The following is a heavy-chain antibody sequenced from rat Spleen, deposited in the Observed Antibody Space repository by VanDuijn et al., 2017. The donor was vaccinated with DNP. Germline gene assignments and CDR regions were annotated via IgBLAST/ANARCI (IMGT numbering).Heavy chain of an antibody. CDR3: AKNPGYYFDS. D-gene: IGHD1-4*01. V-gene: IGHV5-58*01. CDR2: IKTGGGST. CDR1: GFTFSNYW. Sequence: EVQLVETGGGLVQPGGSLKLSCVASGFTFSNYWMYWIRQAPGKGLEWVASIKTGGGSTYYPDSVKGRFTISRDNAENTVYLQMNSLRSEDTATYYCAKNPGYYFDSWGQGVMVTVSS. J-gene: IGHJ2*01.